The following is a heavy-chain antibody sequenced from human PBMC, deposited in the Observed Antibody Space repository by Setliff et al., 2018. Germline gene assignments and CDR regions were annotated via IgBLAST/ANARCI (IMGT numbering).Heavy chain of an antibody. D-gene: IGHD5-12*01. Sequence: SVKVSCKASGGAFSSYALTWVRQAPGQGLEWMGRIIPVIDTTDYAQTFQGRVTITADESTRTVYMELSSLRSEDTAIYYCARGRDGYTSNALEFWGQGRMVTVSS. CDR1: GGAFSSYA. CDR2: IIPVIDTT. CDR3: ARGRDGYTSNALEF. V-gene: IGHV1-69*11. J-gene: IGHJ3*01.